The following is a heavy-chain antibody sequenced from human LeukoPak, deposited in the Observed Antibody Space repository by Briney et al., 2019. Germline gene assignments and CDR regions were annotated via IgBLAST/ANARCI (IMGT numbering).Heavy chain of an antibody. Sequence: GGSLRLSCAASGFTFSSYGMHWVRQAPGKGLEWVSGMSGSGGSTYYADSVKGRFTISRDNSKNTLYLQMNSLRAEDTAVYYCAKDPDYDYVWGSYTNWGQGTLVTVSS. CDR1: GFTFSSYG. J-gene: IGHJ4*02. CDR3: AKDPDYDYVWGSYTN. V-gene: IGHV3-23*01. D-gene: IGHD3-16*01. CDR2: MSGSGGST.